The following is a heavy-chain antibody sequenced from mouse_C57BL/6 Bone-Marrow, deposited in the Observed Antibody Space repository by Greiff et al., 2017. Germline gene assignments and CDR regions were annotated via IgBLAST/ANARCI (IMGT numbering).Heavy chain of an antibody. CDR3: ASRPPTVAPWYFDV. V-gene: IGHV1-72*01. CDR1: GYTFTSYW. CDR2: IDPNSGGT. D-gene: IGHD1-1*01. J-gene: IGHJ1*03. Sequence: VKLQQPGAELVKPGASVKLSCKASGYTFTSYWMHWVKQRPGRGLEWIGRIDPNSGGTKYNEKFKSKATLTVDKPSSTAYMQLSSLTSEDSAVYYCASRPPTVAPWYFDVWGTGTTVTVSS.